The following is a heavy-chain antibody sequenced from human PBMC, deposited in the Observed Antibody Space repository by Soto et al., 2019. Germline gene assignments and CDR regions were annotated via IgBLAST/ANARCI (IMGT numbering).Heavy chain of an antibody. D-gene: IGHD3-22*01. J-gene: IGHJ3*02. Sequence: SETLSLTCAVSDYSISRGYFWGWIRQPPGKGLEWIGSIYHDGSTYYSPSLKSRVSLSVDTSKNQFTLRLRSVTAADTAVYYCARASGYYYNSRCLSAFDIWGQGTMVTVSS. V-gene: IGHV4-38-2*01. CDR3: ARASGYYYNSRCLSAFDI. CDR2: IYHDGST. CDR1: DYSISRGYF.